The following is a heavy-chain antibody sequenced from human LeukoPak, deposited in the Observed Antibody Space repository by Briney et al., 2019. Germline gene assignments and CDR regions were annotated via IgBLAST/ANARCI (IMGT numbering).Heavy chain of an antibody. CDR3: ASSPRSGYYYGMDV. Sequence: GSLRLSCAASGFTFSSYAMHWVRQAPGKGLEWVAVISYDGSNKYYADSVKGRFTISRDNSKNMLYLQMNSLRAEDTAVYYCASSPRSGYYYGMDVWGQGTTVTVSS. CDR2: ISYDGSNK. D-gene: IGHD2-15*01. J-gene: IGHJ6*02. V-gene: IGHV3-30-3*01. CDR1: GFTFSSYA.